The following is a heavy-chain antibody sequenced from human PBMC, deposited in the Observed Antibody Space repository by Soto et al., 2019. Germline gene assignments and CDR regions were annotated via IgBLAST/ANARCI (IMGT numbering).Heavy chain of an antibody. CDR1: GGTFSSYA. CDR2: IIPIFGTA. V-gene: IGHV1-69*01. CDR3: ARGITMIVGWWFDP. Sequence: QVQLVQSGAEVKKPGSSVKVSCKASGGTFSSYAISWVRQAPGQGLEWMGGIIPIFGTANYAQKFQGRVTISADESTSTVYMELSSLRSEDTAVYYCARGITMIVGWWFDPWGQGTLVTVSS. D-gene: IGHD3-22*01. J-gene: IGHJ5*02.